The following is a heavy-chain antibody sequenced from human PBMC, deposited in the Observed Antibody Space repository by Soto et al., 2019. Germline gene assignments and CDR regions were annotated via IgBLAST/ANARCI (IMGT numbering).Heavy chain of an antibody. CDR3: ARPGFAMATSDY. CDR1: TFTFSIYG. Sequence: GGSLRLSCAASTFTFSIYGIHWFRQAPGKGLEWVAFISYDGTNKYYADSVKGRFSISRDSSNNTLYLQMNSLRPEDTAVYYCARPGFAMATSDYWGQGSLVPVSS. V-gene: IGHV3-30*03. J-gene: IGHJ4*02. CDR2: ISYDGTNK. D-gene: IGHD5-18*01.